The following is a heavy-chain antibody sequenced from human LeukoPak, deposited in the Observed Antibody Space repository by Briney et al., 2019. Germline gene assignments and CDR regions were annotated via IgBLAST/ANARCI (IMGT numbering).Heavy chain of an antibody. CDR3: ARDRLLDY. V-gene: IGHV3-23*01. CDR2: ISGSGTKT. Sequence: GGSLRLSCAASGFTFSSYAMNWVRQAPGKGLEWVSGISGSGTKTFYADSVKGRFTISRDNSKNTLYLQMNSLRAEDTAVYYCARDRLLDYWGQGTLVTVSS. CDR1: GFTFSSYA. J-gene: IGHJ4*02. D-gene: IGHD6-6*01.